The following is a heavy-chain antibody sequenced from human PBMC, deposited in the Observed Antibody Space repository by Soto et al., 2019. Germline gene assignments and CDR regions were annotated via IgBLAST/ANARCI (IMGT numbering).Heavy chain of an antibody. V-gene: IGHV4-59*01. CDR2: IYYSGST. J-gene: IGHJ5*02. CDR3: ARGSFGESHWFDT. D-gene: IGHD3-10*01. CDR1: GGSIGSYY. Sequence: PSETLSLTCTVSGGSIGSYYWSWIRQPPGKVLEWIGYIYYSGSTNCSPSLKSRGTISVDTSKNQFSLKLSSVTAAATAVYYPARGSFGESHWFDTWRQGTLVTASS.